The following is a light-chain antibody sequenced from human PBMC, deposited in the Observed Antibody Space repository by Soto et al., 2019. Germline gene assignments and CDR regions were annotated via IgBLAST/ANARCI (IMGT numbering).Light chain of an antibody. J-gene: IGKJ3*01. Sequence: EMVLTQSPGTLSLSPGERATLSCRASQSVRRSYLAWYQQKPGQAPRLLIYGASSRATGIPARFRGSGSGTYSTLTISRLEPEDFALYYGQQYGSAPRFSFGPRTKVDIK. CDR1: QSVRRSY. V-gene: IGKV3-20*01. CDR2: GAS. CDR3: QQYGSAPRFS.